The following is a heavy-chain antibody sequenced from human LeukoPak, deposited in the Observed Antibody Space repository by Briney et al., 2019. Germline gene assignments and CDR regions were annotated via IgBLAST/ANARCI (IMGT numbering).Heavy chain of an antibody. J-gene: IGHJ6*02. CDR3: ARGTTDGMDV. V-gene: IGHV3-30*04. CDR2: ITYDAINT. CDR1: GFEFSRYA. Sequence: PGGSLRLSCTASGFEFSRYAMHWVRQAPGKGLEWVAVITYDAINTYYSDSMKGRFTISRDDSKNTLYLEMNSLRIEDTAVYYCARGTTDGMDVWGQGTTVTVSS. D-gene: IGHD1-7*01.